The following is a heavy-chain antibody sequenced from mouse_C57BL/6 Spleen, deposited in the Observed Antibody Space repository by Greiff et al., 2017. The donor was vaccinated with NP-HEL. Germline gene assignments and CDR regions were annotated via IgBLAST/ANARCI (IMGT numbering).Heavy chain of an antibody. CDR3: ARHRIYYGNPYAMDY. Sequence: QVQLQQSGPGLVAPSQSLSITCTVSGFSLTSYGVHWVRQPPGKGLEWLVVIWSDGSTTYNSALKSRLSISKDNSKSQVFLKMNSLQTDDTAMYYCARHRIYYGNPYAMDYWGQGTSVTVSS. V-gene: IGHV2-6-1*01. CDR2: IWSDGST. D-gene: IGHD2-1*01. CDR1: GFSLTSYG. J-gene: IGHJ4*01.